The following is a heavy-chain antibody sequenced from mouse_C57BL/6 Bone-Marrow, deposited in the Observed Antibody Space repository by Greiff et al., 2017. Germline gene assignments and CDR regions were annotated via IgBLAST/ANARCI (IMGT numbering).Heavy chain of an antibody. Sequence: EVKLMESGAELVKPGASVKLPCTASGFNIKDYYMHWVKQRTEQGLEWIGRIDPEDGETKYAPKFQGKATITADTSSNTAYLQLSSLTSEDTAVYYCASLYYGSSYGWYFDVWGTGTTVTVSS. CDR2: IDPEDGET. V-gene: IGHV14-2*01. J-gene: IGHJ1*03. CDR1: GFNIKDYY. D-gene: IGHD1-1*01. CDR3: ASLYYGSSYGWYFDV.